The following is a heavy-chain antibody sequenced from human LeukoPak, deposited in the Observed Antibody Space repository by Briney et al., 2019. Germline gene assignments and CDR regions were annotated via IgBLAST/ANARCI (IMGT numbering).Heavy chain of an antibody. V-gene: IGHV3-23*01. D-gene: IGHD3-10*01. J-gene: IGHJ4*02. CDR2: ISNSGGSA. Sequence: AGSLRLSCAASGFTFSSYAMSWGRQAPGKGLQWVSSISNSGGSAYYADSVKGRFTISIDTSKNTLYLQLNSLRAEDTAVYYPENHDCDGSGSYFYYFDYWGQGTLVTVSS. CDR3: ENHDCDGSGSYFYYFDY. CDR1: GFTFSSYA.